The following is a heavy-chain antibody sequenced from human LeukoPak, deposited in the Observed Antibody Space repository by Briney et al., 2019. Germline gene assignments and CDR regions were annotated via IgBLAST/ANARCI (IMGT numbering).Heavy chain of an antibody. V-gene: IGHV3-9*01. J-gene: IGHJ6*02. Sequence: GGSLRLSCAASGFTFDDYAMHWVRQAPGKGLEWVSGISWNSGSIGYADSVKGRFTISRDNAKNSLYLQMNSLRAEDTALYYCAKDLGGSGQTQTPYYYYGMDVWGQGTTVTVSS. CDR1: GFTFDDYA. CDR3: AKDLGGSGQTQTPYYYYGMDV. D-gene: IGHD2-15*01. CDR2: ISWNSGSI.